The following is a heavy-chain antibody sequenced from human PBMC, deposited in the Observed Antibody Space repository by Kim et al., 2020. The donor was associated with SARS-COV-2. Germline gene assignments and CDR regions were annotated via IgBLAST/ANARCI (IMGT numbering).Heavy chain of an antibody. CDR1: GFTFSSYG. D-gene: IGHD3-10*01. V-gene: IGHV3-30*18. CDR2: ISYDGSNK. Sequence: GGSLRLSCAASGFTFSSYGMHWVRQAPGKGLEWVAVISYDGSNKYYADSVKGRFTISRDNSKNTLYLQMNSLRAEDTAVYYCAKGSPMVREGDWGQGTLVTVSS. J-gene: IGHJ4*02. CDR3: AKGSPMVREGD.